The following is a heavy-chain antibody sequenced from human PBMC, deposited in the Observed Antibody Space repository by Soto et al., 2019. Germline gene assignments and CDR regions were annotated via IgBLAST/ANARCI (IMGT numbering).Heavy chain of an antibody. CDR1: GFTLSNYA. V-gene: IGHV3-23*01. Sequence: EVQLLQSGGGLVQPGGSLRLSCAASGFTLSNYAMSWLRQPPGKGLEWVSAISGSGDRTYYTDSVKGRFTISRDNSKNTLYLQMNSLRAEDSAVYYCVRERSGHSYADSWGQGTLVTVSS. CDR2: ISGSGDRT. D-gene: IGHD5-18*01. J-gene: IGHJ4*02. CDR3: VRERSGHSYADS.